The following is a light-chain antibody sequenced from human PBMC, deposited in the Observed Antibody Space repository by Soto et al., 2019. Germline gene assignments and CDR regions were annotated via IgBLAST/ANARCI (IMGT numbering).Light chain of an antibody. CDR3: AAWDDSLNGLYV. CDR2: SNN. Sequence: QSVLTQPPSASGTPGQRVTISCSGSSSSIGSNTVNWYQQLPGTAPKLLIYSNNQRPSGVPDRFSGSKSGTSASLAISGLQSEDEADYYCAAWDDSLNGLYVFGTGPKLTVL. J-gene: IGLJ1*01. V-gene: IGLV1-44*01. CDR1: SSSIGSNT.